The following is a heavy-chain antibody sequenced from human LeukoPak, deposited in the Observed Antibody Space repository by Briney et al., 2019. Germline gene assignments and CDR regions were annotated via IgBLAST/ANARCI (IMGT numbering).Heavy chain of an antibody. J-gene: IGHJ4*02. CDR1: GFTFSRYA. CDR2: ISAGGDNT. CDR3: AKLVVVASTPFDF. D-gene: IGHD2-15*01. V-gene: IGHV3-23*01. Sequence: GGSLRLSCAASGFTFSRYAMSWVRQAPGKGLEWVSTISAGGDNTYYADSVKGRFTISRDNSKSTLYVRMNSLRAEDTAVYFCAKLVVVASTPFDFWGQGTLVTVSS.